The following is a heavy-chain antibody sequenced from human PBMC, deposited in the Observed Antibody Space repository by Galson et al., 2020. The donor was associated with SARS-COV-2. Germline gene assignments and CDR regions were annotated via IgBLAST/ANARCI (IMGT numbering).Heavy chain of an antibody. V-gene: IGHV1-18*01. CDR3: ARDFWYYASWSDY. CDR1: GYTFTSHG. Sequence: ASVKVTCKDSGYTFTSHGISWVRQAPGQGLEWMGWISTYNGDTYYAPKVQGRTTMTTDTSTSTAYMELRSLRSDDTAVYYCARDFWYYASWSDYWGQGTLVTVSS. J-gene: IGHJ4*02. D-gene: IGHD3-10*01. CDR2: ISTYNGDT.